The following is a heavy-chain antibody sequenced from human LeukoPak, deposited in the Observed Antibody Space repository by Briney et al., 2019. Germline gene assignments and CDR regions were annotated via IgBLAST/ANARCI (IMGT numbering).Heavy chain of an antibody. Sequence: GGSLRLSCAASGSTFSSYNINLVRQAPGKGLEWVSYVSSGSGTIYYADSVKGRFTISRDNAKNSLFLRMNSLRAEDTAVYYCAALRGLQNWYFDLWGRGTLVTVSS. D-gene: IGHD4-17*01. V-gene: IGHV3-48*01. CDR1: GSTFSSYN. J-gene: IGHJ2*01. CDR3: AALRGLQNWYFDL. CDR2: VSSGSGTI.